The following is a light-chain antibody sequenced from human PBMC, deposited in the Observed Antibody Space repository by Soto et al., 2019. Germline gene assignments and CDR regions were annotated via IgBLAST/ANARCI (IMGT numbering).Light chain of an antibody. CDR3: QQYNSYS. J-gene: IGKJ1*01. CDR1: QSISVW. V-gene: IGKV1-5*03. Sequence: DIQMTQSPSTLSASVGDRVTITCRASQSISVWLAWYQQKAGKAPNLLIYKASRLESGVPSRFSGSGSETEFTLTISGLQPGDSATYYCQQYNSYSFGQGTKVDI. CDR2: KAS.